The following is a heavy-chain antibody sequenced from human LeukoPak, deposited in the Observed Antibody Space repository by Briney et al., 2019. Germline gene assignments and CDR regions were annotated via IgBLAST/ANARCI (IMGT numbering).Heavy chain of an antibody. CDR2: IFYGGST. Sequence: SETLSLTCTVSGGSIYSSNSYWAWIRQSPGQGLEWIGSIFYGGSTFYNPSLKRRATISVDTSKNQFSLNLTSVTAADTAVYYCVTNSIGYCSGGNCYQVSDYWGQGTLVTVSS. CDR1: GGSIYSSNSY. J-gene: IGHJ4*02. V-gene: IGHV4-39*07. D-gene: IGHD2-15*01. CDR3: VTNSIGYCSGGNCYQVSDY.